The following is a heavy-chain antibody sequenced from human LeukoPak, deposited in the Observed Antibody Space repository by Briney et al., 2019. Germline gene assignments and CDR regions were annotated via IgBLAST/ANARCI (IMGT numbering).Heavy chain of an antibody. CDR1: GGSISSYY. V-gene: IGHV4-59*01. Sequence: SETLSLTCTVSGGSISSYYWSWIRQPPGKGLEWIGYIYYSGTTNYNPSLKSRVTISVDTSKNQFSLRLSSVTAADTAVYYCARVDGDYADYYYMDVWGKGTPVTISS. J-gene: IGHJ6*03. CDR2: IYYSGTT. CDR3: ARVDGDYADYYYMDV. D-gene: IGHD4-17*01.